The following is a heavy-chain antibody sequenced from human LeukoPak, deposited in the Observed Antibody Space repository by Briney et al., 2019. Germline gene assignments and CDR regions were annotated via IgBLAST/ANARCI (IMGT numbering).Heavy chain of an antibody. D-gene: IGHD6-19*01. V-gene: IGHV1-18*01. J-gene: IGHJ2*01. CDR2: ISAYNGNT. CDR1: GYTFTSYG. Sequence: GASVKVSCKASGYTFTSYGISWVRQAPGQGLEWMGWISAYNGNTNYAQKLQGRVTMTTDTSTSTAYMELRSLRSDDTAVYYCARLRRGYSSGWSHWYFDLWGRGTLVTVSS. CDR3: ARLRRGYSSGWSHWYFDL.